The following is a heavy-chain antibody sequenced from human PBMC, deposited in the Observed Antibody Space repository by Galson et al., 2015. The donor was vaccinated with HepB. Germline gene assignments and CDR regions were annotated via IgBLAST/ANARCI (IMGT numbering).Heavy chain of an antibody. D-gene: IGHD2-8*02. V-gene: IGHV3-33*01. J-gene: IGHJ3*02. CDR3: ARNWWGSGVNAFDI. CDR1: GFTLSTYG. CDR2: IWPDGNEK. Sequence: SLRLSCAASGFTLSTYGMNWGRQAPGKGLEWVAVIWPDGNEKYYADSVKGRFTISRDKSKNTQYLQMNSLRAEDTAVYYCARNWWGSGVNAFDIWGQGTMVTVSS.